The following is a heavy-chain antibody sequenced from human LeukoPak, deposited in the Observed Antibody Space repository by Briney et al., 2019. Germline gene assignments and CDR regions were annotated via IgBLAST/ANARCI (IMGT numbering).Heavy chain of an antibody. CDR1: GFTFSRYSM. Sequence: GSLRLSCAASGFTFSRYSMSWVRQPPGKGLEWIGEIYHSGSTNYNPSLKSRVTISVDKSKNQFSLKLSSVTAADTAVYYCARAPGPGAFDIWGQGTMVTVSS. CDR3: ARAPGPGAFDI. V-gene: IGHV4-4*02. D-gene: IGHD3-10*01. J-gene: IGHJ3*02. CDR2: IYHSGST.